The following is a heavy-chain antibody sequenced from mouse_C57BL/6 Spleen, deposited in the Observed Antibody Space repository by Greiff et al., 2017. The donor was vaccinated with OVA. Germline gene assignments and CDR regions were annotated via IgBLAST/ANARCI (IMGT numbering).Heavy chain of an antibody. Sequence: EVMLVESEGGLVQPGSSMKLSCTASGFTFSDYYMAWVRQVPEKGLEWVANINYDGSSTYYLDSLKSRFIISRDNAKNILYLQMSSLKSEDTATYYCARGGGYDEGFDYWGQGTTLTVSS. D-gene: IGHD2-2*01. CDR2: INYDGSST. V-gene: IGHV5-16*01. J-gene: IGHJ2*01. CDR3: ARGGGYDEGFDY. CDR1: GFTFSDYY.